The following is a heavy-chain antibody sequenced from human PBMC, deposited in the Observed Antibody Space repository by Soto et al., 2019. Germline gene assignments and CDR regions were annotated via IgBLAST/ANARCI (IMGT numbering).Heavy chain of an antibody. D-gene: IGHD6-19*01. CDR3: AKVRYSSPMGYYYGMDV. V-gene: IGHV1-69*13. Sequence: SVKVSCKASRVAFSKFIVTWVRQAPGLGLEWVGGIIPIFGTANYAQKFQGRVTITADESTSTSYMEVNNLRSEDTAVYYCAKVRYSSPMGYYYGMDVWGQGTTVTSP. CDR1: RVAFSKFI. CDR2: IIPIFGTA. J-gene: IGHJ6*02.